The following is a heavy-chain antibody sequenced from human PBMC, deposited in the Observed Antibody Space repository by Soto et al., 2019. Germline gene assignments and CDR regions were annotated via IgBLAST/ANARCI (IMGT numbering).Heavy chain of an antibody. CDR3: ARDSVSGWYAY. CDR2: ISTFNGNT. D-gene: IGHD6-19*01. Sequence: QVQLVQSGAEVKRAGASVKVSCKASGYTFTNYGITWVRQAPGQGLEWMGWISTFNGNTNYAQKLQGRVTMTTDTSTSTAYMELRSLRSDDTAVYYCARDSVSGWYAYWGQGSLVTVSS. V-gene: IGHV1-18*01. CDR1: GYTFTNYG. J-gene: IGHJ4*02.